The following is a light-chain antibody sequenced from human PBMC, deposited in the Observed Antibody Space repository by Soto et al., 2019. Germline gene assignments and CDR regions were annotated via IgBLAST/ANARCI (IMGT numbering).Light chain of an antibody. CDR1: SSDVGAYNF. J-gene: IGLJ2*01. CDR3: CSYAGTYSPV. CDR2: DVS. Sequence: QSALTQPRSVSGSPGQSVTISCTRASSDVGAYNFVSWYQHNPGRAPKLMIFDVSARPSGVPDRFSGSKSGNTASLTISGLQAEDEADYYCCSYAGTYSPVFGGGTKVTVL. V-gene: IGLV2-11*01.